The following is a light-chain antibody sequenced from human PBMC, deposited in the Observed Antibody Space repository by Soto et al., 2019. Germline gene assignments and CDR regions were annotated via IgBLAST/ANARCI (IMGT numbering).Light chain of an antibody. V-gene: IGKV3-11*01. J-gene: IGKJ4*01. Sequence: EIVLTQSPATLSLSPGERATLSCRASQSVSSYLAWYKQKPGQAPRLLIYDASNRATGIPARFSGSGSGTDFTLTISSLEPEDFAVYYCQQYNSWPLTFGGGTKVDIK. CDR3: QQYNSWPLT. CDR1: QSVSSY. CDR2: DAS.